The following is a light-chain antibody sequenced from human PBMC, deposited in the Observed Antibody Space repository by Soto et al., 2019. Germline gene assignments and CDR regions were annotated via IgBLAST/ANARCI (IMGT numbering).Light chain of an antibody. J-gene: IGKJ1*01. Sequence: EILRTQSPPTLSMSSGERATLSCRASQSVSNNLAWYQQTPGQSPRLLIYGTSTRATGVPARFSGGGSGTEFTLTINSLPSEDFAVYFCHQYNFWPTFGQGTKVDIK. CDR2: GTS. CDR1: QSVSNN. V-gene: IGKV3-15*01. CDR3: HQYNFWPT.